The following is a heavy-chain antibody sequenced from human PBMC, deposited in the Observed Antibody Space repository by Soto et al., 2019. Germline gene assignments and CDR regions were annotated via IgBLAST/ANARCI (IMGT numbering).Heavy chain of an antibody. D-gene: IGHD5-18*01. J-gene: IGHJ4*02. CDR1: GFTFSSYD. Sequence: GGSLRLSCAASGFTFSSYDMHWVRQATGKGLEWVSAIGTAGDTYYPGSVKGRFTISRENAKNSLYLQMNSPRAEDTAVYYCARENSYGYQLDYWGQGTLVTVSS. V-gene: IGHV3-13*01. CDR3: ARENSYGYQLDY. CDR2: IGTAGDT.